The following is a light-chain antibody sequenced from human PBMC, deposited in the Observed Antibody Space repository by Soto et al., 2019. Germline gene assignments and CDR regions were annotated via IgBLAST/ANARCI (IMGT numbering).Light chain of an antibody. J-gene: IGKJ1*01. V-gene: IGKV1-5*01. Sequence: IHMTQSPATLSASVGDRVTITCRASQSISSWLAWYQQKPGKAPKLLIYDASSLESGFPSRLSGSGSGTEFTLTINSLQPDDFATYYCQQYHSYPWTFGQGTKVDIK. CDR3: QQYHSYPWT. CDR1: QSISSW. CDR2: DAS.